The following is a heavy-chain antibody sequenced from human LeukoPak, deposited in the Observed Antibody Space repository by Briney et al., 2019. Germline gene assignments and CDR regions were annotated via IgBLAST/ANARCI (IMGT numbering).Heavy chain of an antibody. CDR1: GGSISSRSYY. J-gene: IGHJ2*01. CDR2: IYYTGRT. Sequence: SETLSLTCTVSGGSISSRSYYWGWIRQPPGMALEWIGSIYYTGRTYSNPSLTSRVTISLDTSKKQFSLNLTSVTAADTAVYYCARSAFCGDDCYLGLGYFFDLWGRDTLVTVSS. CDR3: ARSAFCGDDCYLGLGYFFDL. V-gene: IGHV4-39*07. D-gene: IGHD2-21*02.